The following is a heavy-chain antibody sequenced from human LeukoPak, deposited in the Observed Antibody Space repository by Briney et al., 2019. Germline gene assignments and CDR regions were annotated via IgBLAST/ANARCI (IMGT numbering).Heavy chain of an antibody. V-gene: IGHV3-48*03. Sequence: GGSLRLSCAASGFTFSSYEMNWVRQAPGKGLEWVSYISSSGSTIYYADSVKGRFTISRDNAKNSLYLQMNSLRAEDTAVYYCARVRGLWLISDYWGQGTLVTVSS. CDR3: ARVRGLWLISDY. CDR1: GFTFSSYE. J-gene: IGHJ4*02. D-gene: IGHD5-18*01. CDR2: ISSSGSTI.